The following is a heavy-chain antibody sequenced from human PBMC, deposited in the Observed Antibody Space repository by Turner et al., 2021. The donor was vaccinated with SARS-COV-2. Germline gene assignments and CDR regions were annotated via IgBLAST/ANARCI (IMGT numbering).Heavy chain of an antibody. Sequence: EVQLVKSGGGLVKPGGSLSLSCAASGFTFSRYSMNWVRQAPGKGLEWVSSISSSSSYIYYADSVKGRFTISRDNAKNSLYLQMNSLRAEDTAVYYCARGTYYYDSSVYSGTNWFDPWGQGTLVTVSS. CDR1: GFTFSRYS. CDR2: ISSSSSYI. V-gene: IGHV3-21*01. CDR3: ARGTYYYDSSVYSGTNWFDP. D-gene: IGHD3-22*01. J-gene: IGHJ5*02.